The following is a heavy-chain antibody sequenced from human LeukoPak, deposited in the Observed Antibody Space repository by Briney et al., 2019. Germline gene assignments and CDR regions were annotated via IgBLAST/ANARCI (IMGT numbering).Heavy chain of an antibody. D-gene: IGHD2-15*01. V-gene: IGHV1-18*01. CDR1: GYTFTSYG. CDR3: ARGSSLVVVAATPDAFDI. J-gene: IGHJ3*02. Sequence: ASVKVSCKASGYTFTSYGISWVRQAPGQGLEWMGWISAYNGNTNYAQKLQGRVTMTTDTSTSTAYMGLRSLRSDDTAVYYCARGSSLVVVAATPDAFDIWGQGTMVTVSS. CDR2: ISAYNGNT.